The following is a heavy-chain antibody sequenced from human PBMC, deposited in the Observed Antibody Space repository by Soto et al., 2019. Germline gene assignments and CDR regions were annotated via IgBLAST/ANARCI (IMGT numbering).Heavy chain of an antibody. D-gene: IGHD6-19*01. V-gene: IGHV3-23*01. CDR1: GFTFSSYA. CDR3: AIRVAGSSGLF. Sequence: GGSLRLSCAASGFTFSSYAMSWVRQAPGKGLEWVSAITGSGGSTYYADSVKGRFTISRDNSKNTLYLQMNSLRAEDTAVYYCAIRVAGSSGLFWGQGTLVTVSS. J-gene: IGHJ4*02. CDR2: ITGSGGST.